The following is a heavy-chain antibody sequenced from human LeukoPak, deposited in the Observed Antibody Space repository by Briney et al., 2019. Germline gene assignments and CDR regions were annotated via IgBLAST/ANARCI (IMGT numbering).Heavy chain of an antibody. CDR1: GYSISSGFY. J-gene: IGHJ4*02. D-gene: IGHD3-22*01. Sequence: PSETLSLTCAVSGYSISSGFYWGWIRQPPGKGLEWIGSIYHSGSIYYNPSLKSRVTISVDTSKNQFSLKLSSVTAADTAVYYCARVRAYYDSSGYEATSDLDHWGQGTLVTVSS. CDR3: ARVRAYYDSSGYEATSDLDH. CDR2: IYHSGSI. V-gene: IGHV4-38-2*01.